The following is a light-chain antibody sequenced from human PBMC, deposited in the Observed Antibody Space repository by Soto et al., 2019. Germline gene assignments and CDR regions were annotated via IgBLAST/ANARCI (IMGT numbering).Light chain of an antibody. CDR2: GAS. J-gene: IGKJ3*01. CDR3: QQDYTRFT. Sequence: PGERVTLSCRASQSVSSSYLTWYQQKPGQAPKLLNYGASTKATNIPAKFNGSGSGTDFNHTNSSLQPEDFAVYYCQQDYTRFTVGPGTKVDIK. CDR1: QSVSSSY. V-gene: IGKV3D-7*01.